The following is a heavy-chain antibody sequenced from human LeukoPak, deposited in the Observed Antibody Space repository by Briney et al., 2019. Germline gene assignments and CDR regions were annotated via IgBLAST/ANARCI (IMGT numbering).Heavy chain of an antibody. J-gene: IGHJ5*02. D-gene: IGHD2-21*01. CDR2: INPNGGGT. CDR3: ARDGGEAGGWFDP. Sequence: ASVKVSCKASGYTFTGYDMHWVRQAPGQGLEWMGRINPNGGGTNYAQKVQGRVTMTRDTSNSTAYMELSRLRSDDTAVYYCARDGGEAGGWFDPWGQGTLVTVSS. CDR1: GYTFTGYD. V-gene: IGHV1-2*06.